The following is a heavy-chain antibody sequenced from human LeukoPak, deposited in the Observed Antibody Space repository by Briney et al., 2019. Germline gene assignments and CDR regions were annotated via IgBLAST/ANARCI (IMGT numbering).Heavy chain of an antibody. D-gene: IGHD5-18*01. V-gene: IGHV5-51*01. CDR3: ARRGYSYGYSSTYDY. CDR1: GYRFTSYW. J-gene: IGHJ4*02. Sequence: GESLKISCKGSGYRFTSYWIGWVRQMPGKGLEWMGIIYPGDSDTRYSPSFQGQVTISADKSISTAYLQWSSLKASDTAMYYCARRGYSYGYSSTYDYWGQGTLVTVSS. CDR2: IYPGDSDT.